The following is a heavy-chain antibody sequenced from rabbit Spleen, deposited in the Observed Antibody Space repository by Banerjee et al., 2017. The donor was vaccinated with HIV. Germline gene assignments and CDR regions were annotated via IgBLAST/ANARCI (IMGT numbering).Heavy chain of an antibody. CDR1: GFSFNYNDY. Sequence: QSLEESGGDLVKPGASLTPTCTASGFSFNYNDYMCWVRQAPGKGLEWIACIYSGNNDYTYYATWATGRFTCSKTSSTTVTLQVTSLTAADTATYFCARDTASSFSSYGMDLWGPGTLVTVS. CDR2: IYSGNNDYT. J-gene: IGHJ6*01. D-gene: IGHD8-1*01. V-gene: IGHV1S40*01. CDR3: ARDTASSFSSYGMDL.